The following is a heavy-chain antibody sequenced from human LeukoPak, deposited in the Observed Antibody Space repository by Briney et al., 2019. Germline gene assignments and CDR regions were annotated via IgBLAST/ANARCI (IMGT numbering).Heavy chain of an antibody. D-gene: IGHD6-6*01. CDR2: IIPIFGTA. J-gene: IGHJ5*02. V-gene: IGHV1-69*05. CDR3: ARDKSIRSSSSSGPNWFDP. Sequence: GASVKVSCKASGGTFSSYAISWVRQAPGQGLEWMGGIIPIFGTANYAQKFQGRVTITTDESTSTAYMELSSLRSEDTAVYYCARDKSIRSSSSSGPNWFDPWGQGNLVTVSS. CDR1: GGTFSSYA.